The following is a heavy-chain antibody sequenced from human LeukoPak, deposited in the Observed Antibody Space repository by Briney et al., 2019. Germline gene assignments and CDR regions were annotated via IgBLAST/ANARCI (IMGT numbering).Heavy chain of an antibody. CDR1: GYSSRNYW. CDR2: IYPGDSDT. V-gene: IGHV5-51*01. CDR3: ARRSLSGTFYYMDV. Sequence: GESLKISCKGSGYSSRNYWIAWVRQMPGKGLEWMGIIYPGDSDTRYTPSFQGQVTLSADTSISTAYLQWSSLKASDTAMYYCARRSLSGTFYYMDVWGKGTPVTVS. D-gene: IGHD3-16*01. J-gene: IGHJ6*03.